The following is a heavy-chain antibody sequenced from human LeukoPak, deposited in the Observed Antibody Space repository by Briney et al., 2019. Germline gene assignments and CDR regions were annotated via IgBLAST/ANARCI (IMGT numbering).Heavy chain of an antibody. CDR3: ARSFSNTVRGVGDS. J-gene: IGHJ4*02. D-gene: IGHD3-10*01. Sequence: TGGSLRLSCAASGFTFSSYSMNWVRQAPGKGLMWVSRMSGDGSTTNYADSVKGRFTISRDNAKNTLYLQMNSLRVEDTALYYCARSFSNTVRGVGDSWGQGTLVTVSS. CDR1: GFTFSSYS. CDR2: MSGDGSTT. V-gene: IGHV3-74*01.